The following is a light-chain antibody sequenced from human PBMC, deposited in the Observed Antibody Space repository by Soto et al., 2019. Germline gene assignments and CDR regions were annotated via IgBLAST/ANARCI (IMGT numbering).Light chain of an antibody. J-gene: IGKJ2*01. V-gene: IGKV3-11*01. Sequence: EIVLTQSPATLSLSPGERATLSCRASQRVSTYLAWYQQKPGQAPRLLIYDVSNRATGIPSRFSGSGSGTDVTLTIRSLEPEDFAVYYCQQRYTFGQGTKLEIK. CDR2: DVS. CDR3: QQRYT. CDR1: QRVSTY.